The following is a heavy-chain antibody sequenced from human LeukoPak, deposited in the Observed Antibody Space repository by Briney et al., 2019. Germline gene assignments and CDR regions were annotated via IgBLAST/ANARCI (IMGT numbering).Heavy chain of an antibody. Sequence: KPGGSLRLSCAASGFTFTNAWMSWVRQAPGKGLEWVGRIKSKTDGGTTDYAAPVKGRFTISRDDSKNTLYLQMNSLKTEDTAVYYCTTDSRPLCSGGSCYPVDWGQGALVTVSS. CDR2: IKSKTDGGTT. CDR3: TTDSRPLCSGGSCYPVD. J-gene: IGHJ4*02. V-gene: IGHV3-15*01. D-gene: IGHD2-15*01. CDR1: GFTFTNAW.